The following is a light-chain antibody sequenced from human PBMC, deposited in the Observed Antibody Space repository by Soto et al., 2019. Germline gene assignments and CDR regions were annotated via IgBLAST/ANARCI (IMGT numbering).Light chain of an antibody. CDR1: SSNIGTGHD. J-gene: IGLJ2*01. CDR3: QSYDSSLSGVV. Sequence: QSVLTQPPSVSGAPGQRVTISCTGSSSNIGTGHDVHWYQQLPGTAPKLLIYANTNRPSGVPDRFSGSRSGTSASLGITGLQAGDEADYYCQSYDSSLSGVVFGGGTKLTVL. CDR2: ANT. V-gene: IGLV1-40*01.